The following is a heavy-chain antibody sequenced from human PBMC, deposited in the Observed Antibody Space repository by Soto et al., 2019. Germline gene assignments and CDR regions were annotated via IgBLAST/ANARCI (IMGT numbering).Heavy chain of an antibody. Sequence: ASVKVSCKASGYTFNGYYMRWVRQAPGQGLEWMGWINPNSDVTNYAQKFQGRVTMTRDTSISTAYMELSSLRSDDTAVHYCARGGTVVTGRVQDAFDIWGQGTMVTVSS. D-gene: IGHD2-21*02. CDR3: ARGGTVVTGRVQDAFDI. CDR2: INPNSDVT. J-gene: IGHJ3*02. V-gene: IGHV1-2*02. CDR1: GYTFNGYY.